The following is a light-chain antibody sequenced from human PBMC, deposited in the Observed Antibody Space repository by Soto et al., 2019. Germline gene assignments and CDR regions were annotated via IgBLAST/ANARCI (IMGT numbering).Light chain of an antibody. CDR2: GAS. CDR1: QSVGGNS. CDR3: QQYHWAPDT. V-gene: IGKV3-20*01. Sequence: EIVLTQSPGTLSLSPGERATLSCRASQSVGGNSLAWFQQKPGQAPRLVMYGASNRATGIPDRFSGSGSGTDFTLTVSRLEPEDFAVYYCQQYHWAPDTFGQGTRLEI. J-gene: IGKJ5*01.